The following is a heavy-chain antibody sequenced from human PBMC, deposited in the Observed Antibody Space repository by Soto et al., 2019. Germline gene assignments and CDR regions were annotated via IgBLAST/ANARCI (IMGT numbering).Heavy chain of an antibody. J-gene: IGHJ4*02. CDR2: ISYDGSNK. D-gene: IGHD3-10*01. V-gene: IGHV3-30*18. CDR3: AKDPGVGVSLDS. Sequence: QVQLVESGGGVVQPGRSLRLSCAASGFIFSSYGMHWVRQAPGKGLEWVAIISYDGSNKYYADSVKGRFTISRDNSKNTLYLQMNSLRAEDTAVYYCAKDPGVGVSLDSWGQGTLVAVSS. CDR1: GFIFSSYG.